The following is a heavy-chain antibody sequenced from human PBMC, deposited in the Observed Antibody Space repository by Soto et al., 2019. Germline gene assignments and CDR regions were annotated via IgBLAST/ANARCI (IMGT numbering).Heavy chain of an antibody. CDR2: ISGTGGTT. CDR3: AKFFVETGGSSGWPWSFHF. J-gene: IGHJ4*02. Sequence: GYLILSCADSGFTLSRYEMSWVCQAPLKVLQWVSAISGTGGTTYYADSVKVRLTISRDNSRNTLHMQMNSLRAEDTAIYYCAKFFVETGGSSGWPWSFHFWGQRTLVAVTS. V-gene: IGHV3-23*01. CDR1: GFTLSRYE. D-gene: IGHD6-25*01.